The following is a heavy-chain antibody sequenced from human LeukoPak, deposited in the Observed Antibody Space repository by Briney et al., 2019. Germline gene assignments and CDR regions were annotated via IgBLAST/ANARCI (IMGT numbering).Heavy chain of an antibody. D-gene: IGHD3-22*01. V-gene: IGHV4-59*01. CDR1: GGSISSYY. CDR2: IYYSGST. Sequence: SETLSLTCTVSGGSISSYYWSWIRQPPGKGLEWIGYIYYSGSTNYDPSLKSRVTISVDTSKNQFSLKLSSVTAADTAVYYCASNPLVSSGLQNYWGQGTLVTASS. CDR3: ASNPLVSSGLQNY. J-gene: IGHJ4*02.